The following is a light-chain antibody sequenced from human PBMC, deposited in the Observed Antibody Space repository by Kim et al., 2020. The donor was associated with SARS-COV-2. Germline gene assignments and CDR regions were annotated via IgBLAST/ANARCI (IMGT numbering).Light chain of an antibody. J-gene: IGKJ2*01. CDR1: QTFTSSY. CDR3: QQYGRSPSYT. Sequence: SPGERATLSCRASQTFTSSYLAWYQQKPGQAPRLLIYGTSTRATGIADRFSGSGSGTDFTLTISRLESEDSAVYYCQQYGRSPSYTFGQGTKLEI. CDR2: GTS. V-gene: IGKV3-20*01.